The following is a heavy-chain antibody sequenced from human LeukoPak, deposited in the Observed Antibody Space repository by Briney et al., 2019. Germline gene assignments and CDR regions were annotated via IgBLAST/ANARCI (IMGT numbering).Heavy chain of an antibody. CDR3: AVGSVVVVPAAMGGYYYYGMDV. CDR2: IDPSDSYT. J-gene: IGHJ6*04. D-gene: IGHD2-2*01. V-gene: IGHV5-10-1*01. CDR1: GYSFTSYW. Sequence: GESLRISCKGSGYSFTSYWISWVRQMPGKGLEWMGRIDPSDSYTNYSPSFQGHVTISADKSISTAYLQWSSLKASDTAMYYCAVGSVVVVPAAMGGYYYYGMDVWGKGTTVIVSS.